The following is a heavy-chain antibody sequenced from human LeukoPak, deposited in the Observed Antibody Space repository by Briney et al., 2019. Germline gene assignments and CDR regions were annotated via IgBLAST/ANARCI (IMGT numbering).Heavy chain of an antibody. CDR3: AKVRAHGSGSYLYRYYFDY. D-gene: IGHD3-10*01. CDR1: GFTFSDYY. CDR2: ISGSGGST. V-gene: IGHV3-23*01. J-gene: IGHJ4*02. Sequence: GGSLRLSCAASGFTFSDYYMTWIRQAPGKGLEWVSGISGSGGSTYYADSVKGRFTISRDNSKNTLYLQMNSLRAEDTAVYYCAKVRAHGSGSYLYRYYFDYWGQGTLVTVSS.